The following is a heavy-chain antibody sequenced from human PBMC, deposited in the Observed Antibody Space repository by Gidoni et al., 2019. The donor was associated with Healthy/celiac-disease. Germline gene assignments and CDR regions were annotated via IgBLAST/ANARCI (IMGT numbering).Heavy chain of an antibody. J-gene: IGHJ5*02. CDR3: ARHQGGTAMDLLTCFDP. CDR1: GGSISSSSYY. D-gene: IGHD5-18*01. CDR2: IYYPGCT. Sequence: QLQLQESGPGLVKPSETLSLPCTVAGGSISSSSYYWGWIRQPPGKGLEWIGSIYYPGCTYYNPSLKSRVTISVDTSKTQFSLKLSSVTAADPAVYSCARHQGGTAMDLLTCFDPWGQGTLVTVSS. V-gene: IGHV4-39*01.